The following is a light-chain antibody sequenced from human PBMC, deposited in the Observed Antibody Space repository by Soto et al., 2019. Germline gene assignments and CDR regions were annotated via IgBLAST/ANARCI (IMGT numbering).Light chain of an antibody. CDR3: SSITSSSPHVV. CDR1: SSDVGGYNY. V-gene: IGLV2-14*01. CDR2: DVS. J-gene: IGLJ2*01. Sequence: QSALTQPASVSGSPGQSITISCTGTSSDVGGYNYVSWYQQHPGKAPKLMIYDVSNRPSGLSNRFSGSKSGNTASLTISGLQGDDEADYYCSSITSSSPHVVFGGGTKLTVL.